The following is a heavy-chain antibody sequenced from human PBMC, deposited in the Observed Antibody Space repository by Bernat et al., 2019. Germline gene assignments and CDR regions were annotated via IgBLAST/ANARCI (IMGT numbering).Heavy chain of an antibody. D-gene: IGHD6-6*01. CDR1: AGSISSSSYY. Sequence: QVQLQESGPGLVKPSETLSLTCTVSAGSISSSSYYWGWIRQPPGKGLEWIGSIYYSGSTYYNPSLKSRVTISVDTSKNQFSLKLSSVTAADTAVYYCARQGRQLGAGAFDIWGQGTMVTVSS. V-gene: IGHV4-39*01. CDR2: IYYSGST. CDR3: ARQGRQLGAGAFDI. J-gene: IGHJ3*02.